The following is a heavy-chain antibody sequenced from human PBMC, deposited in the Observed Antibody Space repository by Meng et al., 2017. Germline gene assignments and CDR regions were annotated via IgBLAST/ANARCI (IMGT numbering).Heavy chain of an antibody. J-gene: IGHJ4*02. Sequence: QGQLEPAGAEGNEPGSSVKVSCNASAGTVSSYGYSRVRQAPGQGLGLVGGIIPIFGTANSEQKFQGRVTITADESTSTAYMELSSLRSEDTAVYYCAREYRDILTGYRYFDYWGQGTLVTVSS. CDR1: AGTVSSYG. CDR3: AREYRDILTGYRYFDY. CDR2: IIPIFGTA. V-gene: IGHV1-69*01. D-gene: IGHD3-9*01.